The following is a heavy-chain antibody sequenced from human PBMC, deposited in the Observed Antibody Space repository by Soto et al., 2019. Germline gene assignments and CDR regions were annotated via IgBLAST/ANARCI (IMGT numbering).Heavy chain of an antibody. D-gene: IGHD1-7*01. CDR3: ATVAAGESGLNWNYFWWFDP. V-gene: IGHV1-24*01. CDR1: GYTLTELS. CDR2: FDPEDGET. Sequence: ASVKVSCKVSGYTLTELSMHWVRQAPGKGLEWMGGFDPEDGETIYAQKFQGRATMTEDTSTDTAYMELSSLRSEDTAVYYCATVAAGESGLNWNYFWWFDPWGQGTLVTVSS. J-gene: IGHJ5*02.